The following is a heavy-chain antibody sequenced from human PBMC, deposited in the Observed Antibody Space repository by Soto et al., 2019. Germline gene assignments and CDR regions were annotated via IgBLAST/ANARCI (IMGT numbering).Heavy chain of an antibody. V-gene: IGHV3-30*18. Sequence: QPGGSLRLSCAASGFTFSSYGMHWVRQAPGKGLEWVAVISYDGSNKYYADSVKGRFTISRDNSKNTLYLQMNSLRAEDTAVYYCAKDVIGSGWAFDYWGQGTLVTVS. CDR3: AKDVIGSGWAFDY. D-gene: IGHD6-19*01. CDR1: GFTFSSYG. J-gene: IGHJ4*02. CDR2: ISYDGSNK.